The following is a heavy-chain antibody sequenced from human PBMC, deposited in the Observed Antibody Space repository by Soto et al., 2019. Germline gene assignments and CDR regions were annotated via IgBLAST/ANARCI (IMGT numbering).Heavy chain of an antibody. V-gene: IGHV1-69*01. CDR3: GRVSSGTKVEY. D-gene: IGHD6-25*01. CDR2: IIPIFGPA. Sequence: QVQLVQSGAEVKKPGSSVKVSCKASGGTVSNSAISWLRQAPGQGLEWMGGIIPIFGPATYSQKFQDRVTITADESTGTGYMELSSQTSEDTAVYFCGRVSSGTKVEYWGQGTLVTVSS. CDR1: GGTVSNSA. J-gene: IGHJ4*02.